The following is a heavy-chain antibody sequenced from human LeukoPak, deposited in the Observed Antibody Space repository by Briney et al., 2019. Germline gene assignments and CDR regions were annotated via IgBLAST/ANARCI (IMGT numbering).Heavy chain of an antibody. J-gene: IGHJ4*02. V-gene: IGHV3-66*01. CDR2: IYSGGST. CDR3: ARDGRIVGATVDY. CDR1: GITLSNYG. Sequence: GGSLRLSCVVSGITLSNYGMSWVRQPPGKGLEWVSVIYSGGSTYYADSVKGRFTISRDNSKNTLYLQMNTLRAEDTAVYYCARDGRIVGATVDYWGQGTLVTVSS. D-gene: IGHD1-26*01.